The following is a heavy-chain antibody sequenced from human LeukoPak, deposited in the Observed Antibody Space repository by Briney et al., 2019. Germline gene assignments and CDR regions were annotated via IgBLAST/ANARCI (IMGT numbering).Heavy chain of an antibody. J-gene: IGHJ4*02. Sequence: GGSLRLSCAASGFTSSSYWMSWVRQAPGKGLEWVANIKQDGSEKYYVDSVKGRFTISRDNAKNSLYLQMNSLRAEDTAVYYCARDRGRWLQLPDYWGQGTLVTVSS. V-gene: IGHV3-7*01. CDR3: ARDRGRWLQLPDY. CDR1: GFTSSSYW. D-gene: IGHD5-24*01. CDR2: IKQDGSEK.